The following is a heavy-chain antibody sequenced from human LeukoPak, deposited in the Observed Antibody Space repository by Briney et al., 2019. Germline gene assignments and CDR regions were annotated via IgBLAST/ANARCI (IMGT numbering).Heavy chain of an antibody. J-gene: IGHJ4*02. CDR1: GFNFRSYS. CDR3: AKDIYCGGDCYIRAGDS. Sequence: GGSLRLSCSASGFNFRSYSMNWVRQAPGKGLEWLSYISSSSSTIYYADSLKGRFTISRDNAENALHLQMNNLRAEDTAIYYCAKDIYCGGDCYIRAGDSWGQGTLVTVSS. CDR2: ISSSSSTI. V-gene: IGHV3-48*01. D-gene: IGHD2-21*02.